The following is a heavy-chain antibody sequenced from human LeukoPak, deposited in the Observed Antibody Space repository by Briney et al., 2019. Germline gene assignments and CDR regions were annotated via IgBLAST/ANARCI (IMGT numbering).Heavy chain of an antibody. CDR2: ISAYNGNT. V-gene: IGHV1-18*01. J-gene: IGHJ4*02. Sequence: GASVKVSCKASGYTFTSYGISWVRQAPEQGLEWMGWISAYNGNTNYAQKLQGRVTMTTDTSTSTAYMELRSLRSDDTAVYYCARGGGSGSYYNPFDYWGQGTLVTVSS. D-gene: IGHD3-10*01. CDR1: GYTFTSYG. CDR3: ARGGGSGSYYNPFDY.